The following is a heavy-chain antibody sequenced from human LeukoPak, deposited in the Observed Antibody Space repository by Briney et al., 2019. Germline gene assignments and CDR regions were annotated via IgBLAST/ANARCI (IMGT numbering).Heavy chain of an antibody. CDR2: IKQDGSAQ. Sequence: GGSLRLSCAASGFTFGDYWMSWVRQAPGKGLEWVANIKQDGSAQYYVESVKGRFTIARDNAKNSLYLQMNSLRAEDTALYYCARDRGYDGFDIWGQGTTVTVSS. V-gene: IGHV3-7*01. J-gene: IGHJ3*02. D-gene: IGHD3-22*01. CDR3: ARDRGYDGFDI. CDR1: GFTFGDYW.